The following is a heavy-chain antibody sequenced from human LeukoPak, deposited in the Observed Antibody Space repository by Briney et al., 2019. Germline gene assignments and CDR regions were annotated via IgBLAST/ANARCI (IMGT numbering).Heavy chain of an antibody. CDR1: GGSFSGYY. V-gene: IGHV4-59*01. D-gene: IGHD5-18*01. J-gene: IGHJ4*02. Sequence: SETLSLTCAVYGGSFSGYYWSWIRQPPGKGLEWIGYIYYSGRTNYNPSLKIRFTISGDTSKNQFSLKLSSVTAADTAVYYCARGRYNYALEDYFDYWGQGTLVTVSS. CDR2: IYYSGRT. CDR3: ARGRYNYALEDYFDY.